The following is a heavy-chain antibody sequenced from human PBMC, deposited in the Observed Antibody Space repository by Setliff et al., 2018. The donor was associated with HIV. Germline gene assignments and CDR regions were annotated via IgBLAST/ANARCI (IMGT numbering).Heavy chain of an antibody. D-gene: IGHD5-18*01. CDR2: IYYSGGT. J-gene: IGHJ3*02. CDR3: ARDQGYSYGFYAFDI. CDR1: GGFISSSSYY. Sequence: LTCTVSGGFISSSSYYWGWIRQPPGKGLEWIGSIYYSGGTYCSPSLKSRVTISVDTSKNQFSLKLSSVTAADTAVYYCARDQGYSYGFYAFDIWGQGTMVTVSS. V-gene: IGHV4-39*07.